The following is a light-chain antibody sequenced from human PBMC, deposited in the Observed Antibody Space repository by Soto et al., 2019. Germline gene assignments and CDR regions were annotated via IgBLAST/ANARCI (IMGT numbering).Light chain of an antibody. Sequence: QSVLTQPPSVSGAPGQRVTISCTGSSSNIGAGYDVHWYQQRPGTAPKLLIFCNINRPSGVPDRFSGSKSGTSASLAITGLQAEEEGDYYCQSYDSTLSARYVFGPGTKLTVL. CDR1: SSNIGAGYD. V-gene: IGLV1-40*01. J-gene: IGLJ1*01. CDR3: QSYDSTLSARYV. CDR2: CNI.